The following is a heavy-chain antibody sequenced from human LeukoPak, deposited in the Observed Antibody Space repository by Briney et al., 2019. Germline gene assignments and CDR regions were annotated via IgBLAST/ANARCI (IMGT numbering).Heavy chain of an antibody. V-gene: IGHV4-38-2*01. J-gene: IGHJ4*02. D-gene: IGHD2-2*01. CDR2: IYHSGST. CDR1: GYSISSGYY. CDR3: ARALGYCSSTSCLYYFDY. Sequence: KPSETLSLTCAVSGYSISSGYYWGWIRQPPGKGLEWIGSIYHSGSTYYNPSLKSRVTISEDTSKNQFSLKLSSVTAADTAVYYCARALGYCSSTSCLYYFDYWGQGTLVTVSS.